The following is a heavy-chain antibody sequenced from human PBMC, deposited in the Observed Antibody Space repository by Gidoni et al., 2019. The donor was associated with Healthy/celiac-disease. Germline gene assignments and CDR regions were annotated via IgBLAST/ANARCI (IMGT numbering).Heavy chain of an antibody. CDR3: TQTPSTVTTSYYYYGMDV. V-gene: IGHV3-73*02. Sequence: ELPVVESGGGLVQTGGSLTRSCVASRLTFSCSAIHWVRQASGKGLAGVGRIRSKANSYATAYAASVKGRFTISRDDSKNTAYLQMNSLKTEDTAVYYCTQTPSTVTTSYYYYGMDVWGQGTTVTVSS. J-gene: IGHJ6*02. CDR2: IRSKANSYAT. CDR1: RLTFSCSA. D-gene: IGHD4-17*01.